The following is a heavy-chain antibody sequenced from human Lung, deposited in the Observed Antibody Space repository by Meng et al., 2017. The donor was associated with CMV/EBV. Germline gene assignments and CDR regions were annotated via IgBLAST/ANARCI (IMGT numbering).Heavy chain of an antibody. V-gene: IGHV1-18*01. CDR2: FVNYVDT. J-gene: IGHJ4*02. CDR1: GYPFGNYW. Sequence: QAGGGVKQPGATVRGSVESSGYPFGNYWSCMVRQAPGRVLERVGWFVNYVDTYHAPKFQRRVTMTAATHTNTAFMELWSLTSDATAVYYGASVTPGRSYCDYWGQGTLVTVSS. CDR3: ASVTPGRSYCDY. D-gene: IGHD2-15*01.